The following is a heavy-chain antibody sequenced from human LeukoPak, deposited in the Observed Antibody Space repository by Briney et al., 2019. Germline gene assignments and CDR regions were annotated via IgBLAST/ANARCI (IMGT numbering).Heavy chain of an antibody. CDR3: AKDKLWFGELSPFDY. CDR1: GFSFDDYA. D-gene: IGHD3-10*01. J-gene: IGHJ4*02. V-gene: IGHV3-9*01. Sequence: GGSLRLSCTASGFSFDDYAMHWVRQAPGKGLEWVAGVSWNSGTFDYVDSVKGRFTISRDNSKNTLYLQMNSLRAEDTAVYYCAKDKLWFGELSPFDYWGQGTLVTVSS. CDR2: VSWNSGTF.